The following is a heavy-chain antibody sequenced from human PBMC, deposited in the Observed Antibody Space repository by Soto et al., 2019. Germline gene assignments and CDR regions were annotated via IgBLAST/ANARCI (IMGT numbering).Heavy chain of an antibody. CDR2: MNPNRGNT. V-gene: IGHV1-8*01. CDR1: GYTFTNYD. J-gene: IGHJ6*02. CDR3: ARVGPGYYFGMDV. Sequence: QVQLVQSGAEVKKPGASVKVSCTASGYTFTNYDIYWVRQATGQGLECVGWMNPNRGNTDYPQKSEGSVTMTRNTSISTAYMALTSLRSEDTAVYYCARVGPGYYFGMDVWGQGTTVTVSS.